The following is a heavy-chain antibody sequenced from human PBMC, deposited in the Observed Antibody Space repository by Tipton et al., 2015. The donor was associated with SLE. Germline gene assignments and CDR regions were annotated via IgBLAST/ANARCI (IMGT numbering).Heavy chain of an antibody. CDR2: IKQDGSAK. Sequence: SLRLSCAASGFIFKNFWMSWVRQAPGKGLEWVANIKQDGSAKDFVDSVKGRFSISRDNAKKTLYLQMNSLRTEDTAVCYCAKKGGGSDCDSSGYLDYWGQGTLVIVSS. V-gene: IGHV3-7*01. J-gene: IGHJ4*02. D-gene: IGHD3-22*01. CDR3: AKKGGGSDCDSSGYLDY. CDR1: GFIFKNFW.